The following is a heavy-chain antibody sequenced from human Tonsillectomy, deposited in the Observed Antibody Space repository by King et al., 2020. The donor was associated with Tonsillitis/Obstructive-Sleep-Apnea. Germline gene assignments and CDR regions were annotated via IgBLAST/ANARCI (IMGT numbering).Heavy chain of an antibody. J-gene: IGHJ3*02. CDR1: GGSISSYY. CDR2: IYYSGST. V-gene: IGHV4-59*01. Sequence: VQLQESGPGLVKPSETLSLTCTVSGGSISSYYWSWIRQPPGKGLEWIGYIYYSGSTNYNPSLKSRVTISVDTSKNQFSLKLSSVTAADTAVYYCARGRWVQIANKEAFGNWGQGKKVTVSS. D-gene: IGHD5-24*01. CDR3: ARGRWVQIANKEAFGN.